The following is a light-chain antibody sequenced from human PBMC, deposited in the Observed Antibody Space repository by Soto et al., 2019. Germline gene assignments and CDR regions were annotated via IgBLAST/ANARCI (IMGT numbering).Light chain of an antibody. CDR2: KAS. Sequence: DIQMTQSPSTLSASVGDRVTITCRAIQSINSWLAWYQQKPGKAPKLLIYKASGLESGVPSRFSGSGSGTEFTLTISSLQPDDFATYYCQHYNSYSEAFGQGTKVDTK. V-gene: IGKV1-5*03. CDR1: QSINSW. CDR3: QHYNSYSEA. J-gene: IGKJ1*01.